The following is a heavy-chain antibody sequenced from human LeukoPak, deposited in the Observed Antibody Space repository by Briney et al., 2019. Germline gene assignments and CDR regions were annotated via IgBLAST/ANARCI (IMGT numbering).Heavy chain of an antibody. CDR1: GGSFSGYY. D-gene: IGHD3-10*01. J-gene: IGHJ3*02. Sequence: KASETLSLTCAVYGGSFSGYYWSWIRQPPGKGLEWIGEINHSGSTNYNPSLKSRVTISVDTSKNQFSLKLSSVTAADTAVYYCARAGIRYYYSIWGQGTMVTVSS. CDR3: ARAGIRYYYSI. CDR2: INHSGST. V-gene: IGHV4-34*01.